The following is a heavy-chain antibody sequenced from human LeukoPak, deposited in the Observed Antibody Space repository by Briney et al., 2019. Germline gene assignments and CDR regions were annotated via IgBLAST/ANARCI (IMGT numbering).Heavy chain of an antibody. CDR1: GFTFSSYE. V-gene: IGHV3-48*03. Sequence: PGGSLRLSCAASGFTFSSYEMNWVRQAPGKGLEWVSYISSSGSTIYYADSVKGRFTISRDNAKNSLYLQMNSLRAEDTAVYYCAKGPVRGVIFWFDYWGQGTLVTVSS. CDR2: ISSSGSTI. D-gene: IGHD3-10*01. CDR3: AKGPVRGVIFWFDY. J-gene: IGHJ4*02.